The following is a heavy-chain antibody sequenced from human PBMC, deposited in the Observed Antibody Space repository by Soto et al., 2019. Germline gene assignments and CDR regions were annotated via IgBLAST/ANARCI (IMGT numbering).Heavy chain of an antibody. V-gene: IGHV1-69*11. CDR3: ARGDATKIVVTTYYAMDV. Sequence: QVQLVQSGAEVKKPGSSVKVSCKASGGSLSNYGISWVRQASGQGLEWMGGIIPVLGTANYAQKFQGRVTITADESTNIVYMDVTSLRSEDTAVYYCARGDATKIVVTTYYAMDVWGQGTTVTVSS. D-gene: IGHD4-17*01. J-gene: IGHJ6*02. CDR1: GGSLSNYG. CDR2: IIPVLGTA.